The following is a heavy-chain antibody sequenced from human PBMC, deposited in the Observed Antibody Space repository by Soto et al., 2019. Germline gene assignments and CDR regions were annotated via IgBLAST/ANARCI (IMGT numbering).Heavy chain of an antibody. V-gene: IGHV4-39*01. CDR1: CGSISSSSYY. D-gene: IGHD6-13*01. CDR3: ARLLGYSSSWFPANWFDP. J-gene: IGHJ5*02. CDR2: IYYSGST. Sequence: SETLSLTCTVSCGSISSSSYYWGWIRQPPGKGLEWIGSIYYSGSTYYNPSLKSRVTISVDTSKNQFSLKLSSVTAADTAVYYCARLLGYSSSWFPANWFDPWGQGTLVT.